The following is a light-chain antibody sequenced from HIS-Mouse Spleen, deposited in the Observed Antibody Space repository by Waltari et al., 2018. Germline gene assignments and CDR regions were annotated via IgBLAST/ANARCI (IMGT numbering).Light chain of an antibody. Sequence: DIVMTQSPDSLAVSLGERATIHGKSSQSVLYSSNNKNYLAWYQQKPGQPPKLLIYWASTRESGVPDRFSGSGSGTDFTLTISSLQAEDVAVYYCQQYYSTQLTYGGGTKVEIK. CDR1: QSVLYSSNNKNY. J-gene: IGKJ4*01. V-gene: IGKV4-1*01. CDR2: WAS. CDR3: QQYYSTQLT.